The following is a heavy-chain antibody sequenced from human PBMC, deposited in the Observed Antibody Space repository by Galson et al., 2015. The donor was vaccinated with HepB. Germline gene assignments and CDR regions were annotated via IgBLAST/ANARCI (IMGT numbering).Heavy chain of an antibody. J-gene: IGHJ4*02. V-gene: IGHV4-59*08. Sequence: SETLSLTCTVSGGSISSYYWSWIRQPPGKGLEWIGYIYYSGSTNYNPSLKSRVTISVDTSKNQFSLKLSSVTAADTAVYYCARHGSSISSGWYYYYWGQGTLVTVSS. CDR1: GGSISSYY. CDR3: ARHGSSISSGWYYYY. CDR2: IYYSGST. D-gene: IGHD6-19*01.